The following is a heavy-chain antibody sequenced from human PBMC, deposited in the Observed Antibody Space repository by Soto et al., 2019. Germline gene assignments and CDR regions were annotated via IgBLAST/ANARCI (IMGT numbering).Heavy chain of an antibody. Sequence: QVQLQESGPGLVKPSGTLSLTCAVSSGSISSSNWWSWVRHPPGEGLEWIGEIYHSGSTNYNPSLKSRVTISVDKSKNQFSLKLSSVTAADTAVYYCARDLAAVAAAGTGYMDVWGKGTTVTVSS. D-gene: IGHD6-13*01. CDR1: SGSISSSNW. CDR3: ARDLAAVAAAGTGYMDV. CDR2: IYHSGST. V-gene: IGHV4-4*02. J-gene: IGHJ6*03.